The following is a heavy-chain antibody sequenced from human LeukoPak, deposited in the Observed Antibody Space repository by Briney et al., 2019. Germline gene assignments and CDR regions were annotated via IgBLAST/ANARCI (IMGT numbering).Heavy chain of an antibody. Sequence: SETLSLTCTVSGGSISSCYWSWIRQPPGKGLEWIGYIYYSGSTNYNPSLKSRVTISVDTSKNQFSLKLSSVTAADTAVYYCARDPSSSWPPIYGMDVWGQGTTVTVSS. CDR3: ARDPSSSWPPIYGMDV. CDR2: IYYSGST. V-gene: IGHV4-59*01. J-gene: IGHJ6*02. CDR1: GGSISSCY. D-gene: IGHD6-13*01.